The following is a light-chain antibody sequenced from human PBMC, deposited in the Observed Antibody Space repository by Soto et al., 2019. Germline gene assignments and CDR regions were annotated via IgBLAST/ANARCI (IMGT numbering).Light chain of an antibody. V-gene: IGLV2-14*03. CDR1: SSDVGGSNF. CDR3: VSYTSSTTYV. J-gene: IGLJ1*01. CDR2: DVA. Sequence: QSVLTQPASVSDSPGQSITISCTGTSSDVGGSNFVSWYQQHPGKPPKLIIYDVANRPSGVSNRFSGSKSGSTASLIISRLQTADEADYYCVSYTSSTTYVFGTGTKLTVL.